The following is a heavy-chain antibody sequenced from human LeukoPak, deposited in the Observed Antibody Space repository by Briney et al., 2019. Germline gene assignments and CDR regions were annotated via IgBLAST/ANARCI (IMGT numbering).Heavy chain of an antibody. J-gene: IGHJ5*02. V-gene: IGHV4-34*01. CDR1: GGSFSGYY. D-gene: IGHD3-3*01. Sequence: SETLSLTCAVYGGSFSGYYWSWIRQPPGKGLEWIGEINHSGSTNYNPSLKSRVTISVDTSKNQFSLKLSSVTAADTAVYYCARVDPKRSLEWLRRDGWFDPWGQGTLVTVSS. CDR2: INHSGST. CDR3: ARVDPKRSLEWLRRDGWFDP.